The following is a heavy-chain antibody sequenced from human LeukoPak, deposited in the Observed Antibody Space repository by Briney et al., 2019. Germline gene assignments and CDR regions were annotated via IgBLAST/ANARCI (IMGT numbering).Heavy chain of an antibody. CDR2: IYYSGST. CDR1: GGSISSYY. D-gene: IGHD5-12*01. CDR3: ARDSLRLDSGYDY. Sequence: PSETLSLTCTVSGGSISSYYWSWIRQPPGEGLGWIGYIYYSGSTNYNPSLKSRVTISVGTSKNQFSLKLSSVTAADTAVYYCARDSLRLDSGYDYWGQGTLVTVSS. V-gene: IGHV4-59*01. J-gene: IGHJ4*02.